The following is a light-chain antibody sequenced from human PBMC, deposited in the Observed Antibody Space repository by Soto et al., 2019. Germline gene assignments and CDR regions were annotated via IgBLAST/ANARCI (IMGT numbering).Light chain of an antibody. CDR1: QGISSY. V-gene: IGKV1-9*01. Sequence: DIQLTQSPSSLSASVGDRVTITFLASQGISSYLAWYQQKPGKAPKLLIYAASTLQSGVPSRLSGSGSGTDFTLTISCLQSEDFATYYCQQYYSYPRAFGQGTKVDIK. CDR3: QQYYSYPRA. CDR2: AAS. J-gene: IGKJ1*01.